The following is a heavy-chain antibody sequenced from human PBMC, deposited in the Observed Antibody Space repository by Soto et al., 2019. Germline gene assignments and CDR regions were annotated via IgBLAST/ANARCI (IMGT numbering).Heavy chain of an antibody. CDR1: GFTFSSYA. V-gene: IGHV3-30-3*01. Sequence: QVQLVESGGGVVQPGRSLRLSCAASGFTFSSYAMHWVRQAPGKGLEWVAVISYDGSNKYYADSVKGRFTISRDNSKNTLYLQMNSLRAEDTAVYYCARDETDPYSSSPPFDYWGQGTLVTVSS. D-gene: IGHD6-13*01. CDR2: ISYDGSNK. CDR3: ARDETDPYSSSPPFDY. J-gene: IGHJ4*02.